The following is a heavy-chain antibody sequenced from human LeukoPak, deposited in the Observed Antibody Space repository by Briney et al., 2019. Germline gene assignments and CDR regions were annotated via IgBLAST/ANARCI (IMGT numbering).Heavy chain of an antibody. J-gene: IGHJ4*02. CDR3: AATSAAALPIYYFDY. D-gene: IGHD2-2*01. CDR1: GFTFSSYA. V-gene: IGHV3-23*01. CDR2: ISGSGGST. Sequence: PGGSLRLSCAASGFTFSSYAMSWVRQAPRKGLEWVSAISGSGGSTYYADSVKGRFTISRDNSKNTLYLQMNSLRAEDTAVYYCAATSAAALPIYYFDYWGQGTLVTVSS.